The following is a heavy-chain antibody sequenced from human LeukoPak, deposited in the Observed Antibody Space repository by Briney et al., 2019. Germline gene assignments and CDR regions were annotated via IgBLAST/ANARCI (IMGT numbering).Heavy chain of an antibody. Sequence: PSETLSLTCTVSGGSISSSSYYWGWIRQPPGKGLEWIGSIYYSGSTYYNPSLKSRVTISVDTSKNQFSLKLSSVTAEDTAVYYCARLIVVPAAISDPFDYWGQGTLVTVSS. V-gene: IGHV4-39*01. CDR1: GGSISSSSYY. CDR3: ARLIVVPAAISDPFDY. J-gene: IGHJ4*02. D-gene: IGHD2-2*02. CDR2: IYYSGST.